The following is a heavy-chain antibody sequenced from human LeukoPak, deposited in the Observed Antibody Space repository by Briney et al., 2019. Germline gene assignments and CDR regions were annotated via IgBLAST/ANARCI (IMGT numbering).Heavy chain of an antibody. CDR3: ARDGFSRISIFGVVSDAFDI. D-gene: IGHD3-3*01. Sequence: GGSLRLSCAASGFTFSSYWMTWVRQAPGKGLEWVANIKQDGSVKQYVDSVKGRFTISRDNAKNSLYLQMNSLRAEDTAVYYCARDGFSRISIFGVVSDAFDIWGQGTMVTVSS. V-gene: IGHV3-7*01. J-gene: IGHJ3*02. CDR1: GFTFSSYW. CDR2: IKQDGSVK.